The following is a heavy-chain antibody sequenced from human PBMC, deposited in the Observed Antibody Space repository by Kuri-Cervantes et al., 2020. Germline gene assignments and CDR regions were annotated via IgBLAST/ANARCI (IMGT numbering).Heavy chain of an antibody. CDR2: IYHSGSTNYNSGST. D-gene: IGHD2-2*01. Sequence: SETLSLTCTVSGGSINTCYWSWIRQPPGKGLEWIGNIYHSGSTNYNSGSTNYNPSLKSRVTISVDTSKKQFSLKLNSVTAADTAVYYCARAGAGDCSSTNCIDYWGQGTLVTVSS. CDR3: ARAGAGDCSSTNCIDY. V-gene: IGHV4-59*01. CDR1: GGSINTCY. J-gene: IGHJ4*02.